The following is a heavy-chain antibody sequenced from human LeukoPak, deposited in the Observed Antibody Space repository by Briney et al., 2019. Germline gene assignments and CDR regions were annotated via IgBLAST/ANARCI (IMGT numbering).Heavy chain of an antibody. D-gene: IGHD4-23*01. Sequence: SETLSLTCTVSGGSISSYYWSWIRQPPGKGLEWIGYIYYSGSNNYNPSLKSRVTISVDTSKNQFSLKLSSVTAADTAVYYCARENSANWFDPWGQGTLVTVSS. CDR1: GGSISSYY. CDR3: ARENSANWFDP. J-gene: IGHJ5*02. V-gene: IGHV4-59*01. CDR2: IYYSGSN.